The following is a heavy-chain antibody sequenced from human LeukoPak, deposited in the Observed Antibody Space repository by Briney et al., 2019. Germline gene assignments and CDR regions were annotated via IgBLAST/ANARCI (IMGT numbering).Heavy chain of an antibody. Sequence: ASVKVSCKASGYTFTSYGISWVRQAPGQGLEWMGWISAYNGNTNYAQKLQGRVTMTTDTSTSTAYMELRSLGSDDTAVYYCARVSRGSYRYYFDYWGQGTLVTVSS. D-gene: IGHD1-26*01. CDR2: ISAYNGNT. CDR3: ARVSRGSYRYYFDY. V-gene: IGHV1-18*01. J-gene: IGHJ4*02. CDR1: GYTFTSYG.